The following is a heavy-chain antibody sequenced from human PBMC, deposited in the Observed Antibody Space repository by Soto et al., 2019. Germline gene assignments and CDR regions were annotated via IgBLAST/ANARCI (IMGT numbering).Heavy chain of an antibody. Sequence: QVQLVQSGAEVKKPGSSVKVSCKASGGTFSSYPISWVRQAPGQGLEWMGGISPGFGIANYAQKFQGRVTITEDTSTAYMELSSLRSEDTALYYCASPSRSGRYYYFNYWGQGTLVTVSS. CDR1: GGTFSSYP. CDR2: ISPGFGIA. CDR3: ASPSRSGRYYYFNY. J-gene: IGHJ4*02. D-gene: IGHD3-10*01. V-gene: IGHV1-69*17.